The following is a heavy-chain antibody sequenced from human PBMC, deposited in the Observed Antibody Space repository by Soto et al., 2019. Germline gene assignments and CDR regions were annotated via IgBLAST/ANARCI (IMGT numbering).Heavy chain of an antibody. CDR3: ARRRGRHDRPGYCCDS. CDR2: ISDDGRNK. CDR1: GFTFSTYG. D-gene: IGHD2-21*01. V-gene: IGHV3-30*03. Sequence: QLQLVESGGGVVQPGRSLRLSCAASGFTFSTYGVHWVRQAPGKGLEWLAVISDDGRNKYHADSVKGRFTISRDNSKNTVYLQMNSLRADDTAVYYCARRRGRHDRPGYCCDSWGQGTLVAVSS. J-gene: IGHJ4*02.